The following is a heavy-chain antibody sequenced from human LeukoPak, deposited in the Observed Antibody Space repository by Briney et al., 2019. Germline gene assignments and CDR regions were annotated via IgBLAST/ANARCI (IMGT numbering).Heavy chain of an antibody. CDR3: ARSLTGTTRYQFYFDY. CDR2: IYYSGST. D-gene: IGHD1-7*01. CDR1: GGSISSSSYY. V-gene: IGHV4-39*07. Sequence: SETLSLTCTVSGGSISSSSYYWGWIRQPPGKGLEWIGSIYYSGSTYYNPSLKSRVTISVDTSKNQFSLKLSSVTAADTAVYYCARSLTGTTRYQFYFDYWGQGTLVTVSS. J-gene: IGHJ4*02.